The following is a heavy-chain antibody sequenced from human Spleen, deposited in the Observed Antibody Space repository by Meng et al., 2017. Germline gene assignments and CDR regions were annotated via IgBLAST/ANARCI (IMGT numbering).Heavy chain of an antibody. Sequence: QLQLQESGPGLVKPSEILSLTCTVSGGSIGSNSYHWGWIRQPPGKGLEWVGTIDYSGTTYSNSSLKSRVTISLDTSRNQFSLKLTSVTAADTAVYYCSRRINTAGGWFDSWGQGTLVTVSS. CDR1: GGSIGSNSYH. D-gene: IGHD5-18*01. CDR3: SRRINTAGGWFDS. J-gene: IGHJ5*01. CDR2: IDYSGTT. V-gene: IGHV4-39*01.